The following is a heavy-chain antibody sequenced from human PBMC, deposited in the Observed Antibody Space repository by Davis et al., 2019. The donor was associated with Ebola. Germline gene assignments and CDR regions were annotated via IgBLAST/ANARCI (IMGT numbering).Heavy chain of an antibody. Sequence: GESLKISCAASGFTFSGSAMHWVRQAPGKGLEWVSAISGSGGSTYYADSVKGRFTISRDNSKNSLYLQMNSLRAEDTALYYCAKDIAVSESLGLDYWGQGTLVTVSS. CDR3: AKDIAVSESLGLDY. V-gene: IGHV3-23*01. J-gene: IGHJ4*02. CDR1: GFTFSGSA. D-gene: IGHD6-13*01. CDR2: ISGSGGST.